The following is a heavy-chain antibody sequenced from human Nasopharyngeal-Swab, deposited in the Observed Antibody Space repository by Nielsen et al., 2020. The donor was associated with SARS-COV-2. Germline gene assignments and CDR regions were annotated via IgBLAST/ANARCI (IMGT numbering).Heavy chain of an antibody. D-gene: IGHD2-2*01. CDR3: AREMPSSSPDY. V-gene: IGHV1-18*04. J-gene: IGHJ4*02. Sequence: ASVKVSCKASGYSFIGDYMHWVRQAPGQGLEWMGWISAYNGKTNYAQNLQGRVTMTTDTSTSTAYMELRSLTSDDTAVYYCAREMPSSSPDYWGQGTLVTVSS. CDR2: ISAYNGKT. CDR1: GYSFIGDY.